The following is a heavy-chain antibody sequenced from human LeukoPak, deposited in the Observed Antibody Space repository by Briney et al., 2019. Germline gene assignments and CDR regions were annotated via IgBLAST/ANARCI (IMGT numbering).Heavy chain of an antibody. CDR1: GYSFKSYW. J-gene: IGHJ3*01. D-gene: IGHD3-22*01. CDR3: ARPNIIYYYDSSGYDAFDV. CDR2: LYPCYSYT. Sequence: GESLKIFWRGSGYSFKSYWIGWVRQIPGKGVEGMGILYPCYSYTRYTPSFQGQVTTSADRSISTAYLQWSSLKASDTAMYLCARPNIIYYYDSSGYDAFDVWGQGTMVTVSS. V-gene: IGHV5-51*01.